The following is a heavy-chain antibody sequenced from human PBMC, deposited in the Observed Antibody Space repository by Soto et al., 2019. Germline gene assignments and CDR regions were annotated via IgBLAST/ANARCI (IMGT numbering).Heavy chain of an antibody. CDR1: GFTFSDHY. V-gene: IGHV3-72*01. CDR2: IRNKDNSYTT. CDR3: ARHFSVDYFDY. Sequence: PGGSLRLSCAASGFTFSDHYMDWVRQAPGKGLEWVGRIRNKDNSYTTQYTASVKGRFSISRDDSKSLLYLQMNSLKTAADTAVYYCARHFSVDYFDYWGQGALVTVSS. J-gene: IGHJ4*02.